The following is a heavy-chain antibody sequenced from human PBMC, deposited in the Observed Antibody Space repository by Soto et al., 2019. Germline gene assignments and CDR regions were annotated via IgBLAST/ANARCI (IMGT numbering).Heavy chain of an antibody. J-gene: IGHJ4*02. Sequence: ASVKVSCKASGYTFTSYYMHWVRQAPGQGLEWMGRINPSVGSTNYAQKFQGRVTITADESTSTAYMELSSLRSEDTAVYYCARAGGATPPRGIQLWIWGQGTLVTVSS. CDR3: ARAGGATPPRGIQLWI. D-gene: IGHD5-18*01. CDR2: INPSVGST. CDR1: GYTFTSYY. V-gene: IGHV1-46*01.